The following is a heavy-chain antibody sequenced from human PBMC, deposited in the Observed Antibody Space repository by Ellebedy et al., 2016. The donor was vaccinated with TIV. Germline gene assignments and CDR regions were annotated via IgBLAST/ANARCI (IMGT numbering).Heavy chain of an antibody. Sequence: GESLKISXAASGFIFSKYGMHWVRQAPGKGLEWVAVIWYDGSNKYYADSVKGRFTISRDSSKNTLYLQMSSLRAEDTAVYYCVTRQQTVTTNWGAFDIWGQGTIVTASS. CDR1: GFIFSKYG. CDR2: IWYDGSNK. J-gene: IGHJ3*02. V-gene: IGHV3-33*03. CDR3: VTRQQTVTTNWGAFDI. D-gene: IGHD4-17*01.